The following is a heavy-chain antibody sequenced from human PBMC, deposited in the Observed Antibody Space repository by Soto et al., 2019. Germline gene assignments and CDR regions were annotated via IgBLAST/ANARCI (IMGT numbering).Heavy chain of an antibody. V-gene: IGHV1-18*04. CDR1: GYTFTSYC. CDR3: ARVRIAAAGNVPLRSVMDV. J-gene: IGHJ6*02. CDR2: ISAYNGNT. Sequence: ASVNVSFKASGYTFTSYCISWVRQAPGQWLELMGWISAYNGNTNYAQKLQGRVTMTTDTSTSTAYMELRSLRSDDTAVYYCARVRIAAAGNVPLRSVMDVWGQGTTVTVS. D-gene: IGHD6-13*01.